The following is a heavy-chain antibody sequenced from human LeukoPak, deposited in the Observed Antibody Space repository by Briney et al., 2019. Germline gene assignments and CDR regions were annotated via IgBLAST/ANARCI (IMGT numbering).Heavy chain of an antibody. CDR1: GGSISSYY. V-gene: IGHV4-39*01. D-gene: IGHD3-10*01. Sequence: SETLSLTCTVSGGSISSYYWGWIRQPPGKGLEWIGSIYYSGSTYYNPSLKSRVTISVDTSKNQFSLKLSSVTAADTAVYYCARLYYYGSGSYYRDYWGQGTLVTVSS. CDR2: IYYSGST. CDR3: ARLYYYGSGSYYRDY. J-gene: IGHJ4*02.